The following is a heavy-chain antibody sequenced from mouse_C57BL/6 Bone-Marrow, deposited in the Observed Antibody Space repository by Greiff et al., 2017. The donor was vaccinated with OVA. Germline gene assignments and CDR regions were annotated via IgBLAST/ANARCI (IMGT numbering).Heavy chain of an antibody. CDR2: IWSGGST. J-gene: IGHJ2*01. CDR3: ARKGNWAFDY. V-gene: IGHV2-2*01. Sequence: QVQLQQSGPGLVQPSQSLSITCTVSGFSLPSYGVHWVRQSPGKGLEWLGVIWSGGSTDYNAAFISRLSISKDNSKSHVFFKMNSLQADDTARYYCARKGNWAFDYWGQGTTLTVSA. D-gene: IGHD4-1*01. CDR1: GFSLPSYG.